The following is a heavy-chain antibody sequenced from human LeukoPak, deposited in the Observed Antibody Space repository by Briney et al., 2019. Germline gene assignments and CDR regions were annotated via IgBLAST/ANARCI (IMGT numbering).Heavy chain of an antibody. Sequence: GGSLRLSCAASGFTFSSYAMGWVRDAPGKGVEWVLAISGSGGSTYYADSVKGRFTISRDNSKNTLYLQMNRLRAEDTAVYYCAKRRYSGLDDYWGQGTLVTVSS. CDR2: ISGSGGST. D-gene: IGHD5-12*01. V-gene: IGHV3-23*01. CDR3: AKRRYSGLDDY. CDR1: GFTFSSYA. J-gene: IGHJ4*02.